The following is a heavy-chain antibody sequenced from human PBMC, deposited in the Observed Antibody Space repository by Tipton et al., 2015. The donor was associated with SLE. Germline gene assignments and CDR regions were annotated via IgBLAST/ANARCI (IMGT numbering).Heavy chain of an antibody. D-gene: IGHD6-13*01. CDR1: GFTFSSYA. V-gene: IGHV3-23*03. Sequence: SLRLSCAASGFTFSSYAMSWVRQAPGKGLEWVSVIYSGGSTYYADSVKGRFTISRDNSKNTLYLQMNSLRAEDTAVYYCAKARGQQPDYFDYWGQGTLVTVSS. J-gene: IGHJ4*02. CDR3: AKARGQQPDYFDY. CDR2: IYSGGST.